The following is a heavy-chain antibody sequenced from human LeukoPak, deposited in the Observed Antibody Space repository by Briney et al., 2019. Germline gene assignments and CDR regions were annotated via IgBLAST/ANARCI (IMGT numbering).Heavy chain of an antibody. CDR1: GFTFSHNW. CDR3: AKKLNSGWYSLGSGNDY. CDR2: VKKDASEK. J-gene: IGHJ4*02. V-gene: IGHV3-7*03. D-gene: IGHD6-19*01. Sequence: PGGSLRPSCAASGFTFSHNWMTWVRQAPGKGLEWVASVKKDASEKYYVDSVKGRFTISRDNAKNSLYLQMNSLRVEDTAVYYCAKKLNSGWYSLGSGNDYWGQGTLVTVSS.